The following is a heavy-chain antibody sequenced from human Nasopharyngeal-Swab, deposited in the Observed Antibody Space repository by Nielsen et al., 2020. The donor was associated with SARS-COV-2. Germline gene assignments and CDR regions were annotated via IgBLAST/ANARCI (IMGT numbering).Heavy chain of an antibody. D-gene: IGHD2-15*01. Sequence: VRQAPGKGLEWVSSITGSGGKTYYADSVKGRFTISRDNSKNTLFLQMNSLRTEDTAVHYCARRISGGCDDPWGLGTLVTVSS. J-gene: IGHJ5*02. CDR2: ITGSGGKT. V-gene: IGHV3-23*01. CDR3: ARRISGGCDDP.